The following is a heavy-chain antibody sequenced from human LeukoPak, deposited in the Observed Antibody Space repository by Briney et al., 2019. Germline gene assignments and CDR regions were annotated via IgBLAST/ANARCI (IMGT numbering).Heavy chain of an antibody. CDR1: GGSISSSSYY. J-gene: IGHJ4*02. Sequence: SETLSLTCTVSGGSISSSSYYWGWIRQPPGKGLEWIGSIYYSGSTYYNPSLKSRVTISVDTSKNQFSLKLSSVTAADTAVYYCARASPMTTVTDWGQGTLVTVSS. D-gene: IGHD4-11*01. CDR3: ARASPMTTVTD. V-gene: IGHV4-39*07. CDR2: IYYSGST.